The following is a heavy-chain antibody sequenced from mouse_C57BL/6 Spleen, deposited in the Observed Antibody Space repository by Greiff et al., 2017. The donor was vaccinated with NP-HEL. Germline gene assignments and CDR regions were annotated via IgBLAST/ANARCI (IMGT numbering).Heavy chain of an antibody. CDR2: IYPGSGST. CDR1: GYTFTSYW. Sequence: VQLQQPGAELVKPGASVKMSCKASGYTFTSYWITWVKQRPGQGLEWIGDIYPGSGSTNYNEKFKSKATLTVDTSSSTAYMQLSSLTSEDSAVYYCARGRYYGSSLYYAMDYWGQGTSVTVSS. J-gene: IGHJ4*01. V-gene: IGHV1-55*01. CDR3: ARGRYYGSSLYYAMDY. D-gene: IGHD1-1*01.